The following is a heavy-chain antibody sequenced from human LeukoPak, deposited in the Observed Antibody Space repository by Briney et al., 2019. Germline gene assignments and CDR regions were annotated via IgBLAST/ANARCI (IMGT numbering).Heavy chain of an antibody. CDR1: GGSISSSSYY. V-gene: IGHV4-39*01. Sequence: PSETLSLTCTVSGGSISSSSYYWGWIRQPPGKGLEWIGSIYYSGSTYYNPSLKSRVTISVDTSKNQFFLKLSSVTAADTAVYYCARGFGVVSRYYYYMDVWGKGTTVTVSS. J-gene: IGHJ6*03. CDR3: ARGFGVVSRYYYYMDV. D-gene: IGHD3-3*01. CDR2: IYYSGST.